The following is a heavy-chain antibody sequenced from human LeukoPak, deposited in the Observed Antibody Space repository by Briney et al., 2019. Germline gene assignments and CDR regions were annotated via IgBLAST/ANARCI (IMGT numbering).Heavy chain of an antibody. CDR3: ARGRRLLWFGELPDY. Sequence: GASVKVSCKASGYTFTSYDINWVRQATGQGLEWMGWMNPNRGNTGYAQKFQGRVTMTRNTSTSTAYMGLSSLRSEQTAVYYCARGRRLLWFGELPDYWGQGTLVTVSS. D-gene: IGHD3-10*01. CDR1: GYTFTSYD. J-gene: IGHJ4*02. V-gene: IGHV1-8*01. CDR2: MNPNRGNT.